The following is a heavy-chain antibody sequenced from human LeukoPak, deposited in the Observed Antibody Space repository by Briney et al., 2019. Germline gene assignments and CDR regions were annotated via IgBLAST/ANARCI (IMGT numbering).Heavy chain of an antibody. D-gene: IGHD6-19*01. J-gene: IGHJ4*02. Sequence: PSETLSLTCTVSGGPISSGGYYWGWIRQHPGKGLEWIGYIYYSGSTYYNLSLKSRVSISVDTSKNQFSLKLSSVTAADTAVYYCARAGGAVAGTVFDYWGQGTLVTVSP. CDR3: ARAGGAVAGTVFDY. CDR1: GGPISSGGYY. V-gene: IGHV4-31*03. CDR2: IYYSGST.